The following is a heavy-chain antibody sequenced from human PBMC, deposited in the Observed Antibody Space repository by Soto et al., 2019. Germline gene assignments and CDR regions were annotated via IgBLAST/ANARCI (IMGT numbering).Heavy chain of an antibody. CDR3: TRSVAARPDYYYRMDV. D-gene: IGHD6-6*01. J-gene: IGHJ6*02. Sequence: PGGSLRLSCAASGFTFSGSAMHWVLQASGKWLEWVGRIRSKANSYATAYAASVKGRFTISRDDSKKTAYLQMNSLKTEEKAVYYCTRSVAARPDYYYRMDVWGQGTTVTV. V-gene: IGHV3-73*01. CDR2: IRSKANSYAT. CDR1: GFTFSGSA.